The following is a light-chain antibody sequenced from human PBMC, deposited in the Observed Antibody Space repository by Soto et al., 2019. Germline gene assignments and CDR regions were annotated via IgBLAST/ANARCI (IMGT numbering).Light chain of an antibody. J-gene: IGKJ4*01. CDR1: QSVSSN. CDR2: GAL. V-gene: IGKV3-15*01. Sequence: EIVMTQSAATLSVSPGERATLSCRASQSVSSNLAWYQQKPGQAPRLLIYGALTRATGIPDRFSGSGSGTEFTLTISSLQSEEFAVYYCQQYKNWPPLTFGGGTKVEI. CDR3: QQYKNWPPLT.